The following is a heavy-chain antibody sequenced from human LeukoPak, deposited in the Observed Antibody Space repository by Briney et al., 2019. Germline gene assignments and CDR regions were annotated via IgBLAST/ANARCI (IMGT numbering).Heavy chain of an antibody. CDR3: AKMRGEFSTGWYHDAFDI. J-gene: IGHJ3*02. V-gene: IGHV3-30*18. CDR2: ISYDESNK. CDR1: GFTFSSYG. Sequence: PGGPLRLSCAASGFTFSSYGMHWVRQAPGKGLEWVAIISYDESNKYYADSVKGRFTISRDNSKNTLYLQMNSLRAEDTAVYYCAKMRGEFSTGWYHDAFDIWGQGTMVTVSS. D-gene: IGHD6-19*01.